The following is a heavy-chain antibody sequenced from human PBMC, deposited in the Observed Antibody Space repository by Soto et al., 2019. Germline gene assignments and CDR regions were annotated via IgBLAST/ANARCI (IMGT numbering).Heavy chain of an antibody. V-gene: IGHV3-23*01. D-gene: IGHD6-19*01. J-gene: IGHJ4*02. CDR1: GFTFSSYA. CDR2: ISGSGGST. CDR3: AKDSTGYSGGWYQGDFDY. Sequence: PGGSLRFSCAASGFTFSSYAMSWVRQAPGEGLEWVSAISGSGGSTYYADSVKGRFTISRDNSKNTLYLQMNSLRAEDTAVYYCAKDSTGYSGGWYQGDFDYWGQGTLVTVSS.